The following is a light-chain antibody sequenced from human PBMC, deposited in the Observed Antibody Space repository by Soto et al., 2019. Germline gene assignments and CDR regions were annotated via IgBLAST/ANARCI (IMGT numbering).Light chain of an antibody. CDR3: AAWDDSLSGPAV. J-gene: IGLJ7*01. Sequence: QSVLTQPPSASGTPGQRVTISCSGSSSNIGSNHVYWYQQFPGTAPKLLIYRNNQRPSGVPDRFSGSKSGTSASLAISGLRSEDEADYYCAAWDDSLSGPAVFGGGTQLTVL. V-gene: IGLV1-47*01. CDR1: SSNIGSNH. CDR2: RNN.